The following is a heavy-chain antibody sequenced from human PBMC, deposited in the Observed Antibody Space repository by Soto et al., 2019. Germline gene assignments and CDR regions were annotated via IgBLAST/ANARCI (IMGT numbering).Heavy chain of an antibody. CDR2: LRWNSGGI. D-gene: IGHD1-1*01. Sequence: EVQLVESGGGLVQPGRSLRLPCAASGFTLDDYAMHWVRQAPGRGLEWVSGLRWNSGGIGYADSVKGRLTISRDNAKNSLYLEMKSLGADDTALYYCAKDRDPGETTDGGEYFDYWGQGTLVTVSS. CDR1: GFTLDDYA. J-gene: IGHJ4*02. CDR3: AKDRDPGETTDGGEYFDY. V-gene: IGHV3-9*01.